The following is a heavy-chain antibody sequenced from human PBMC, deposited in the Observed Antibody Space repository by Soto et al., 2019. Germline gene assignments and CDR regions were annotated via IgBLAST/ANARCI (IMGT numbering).Heavy chain of an antibody. CDR1: GFTFSSYS. Sequence: GGSLRLSCAASGFTFSSYSMNWVRQAPGKGLEWVSSISSSSSYIYCADSVKGRFTISRDNAKNSLYLQMNSLRAEDTAVYYCARDGVTVTNELDYWGQGTLVTVSS. CDR3: ARDGVTVTNELDY. CDR2: ISSSSSYI. D-gene: IGHD4-4*01. J-gene: IGHJ4*02. V-gene: IGHV3-21*01.